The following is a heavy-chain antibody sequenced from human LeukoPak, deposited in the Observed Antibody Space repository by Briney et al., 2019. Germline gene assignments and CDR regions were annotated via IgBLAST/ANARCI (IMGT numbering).Heavy chain of an antibody. V-gene: IGHV4-34*01. CDR2: INHSGST. D-gene: IGHD3-22*01. CDR3: ARVRARSGYYAF. Sequence: KPSETLSLTCAVYGGSFSGYYWSWIRQPPGKGLEWIGEINHSGSTNYNPSLKSRVTISVDTSKNQFSLKLSSVTAADTAVYYCARVRARSGYYAFWGQGTLVTVSS. J-gene: IGHJ4*02. CDR1: GGSFSGYY.